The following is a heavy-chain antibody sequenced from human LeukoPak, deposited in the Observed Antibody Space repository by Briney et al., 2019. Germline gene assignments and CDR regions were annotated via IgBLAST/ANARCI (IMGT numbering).Heavy chain of an antibody. J-gene: IGHJ3*02. V-gene: IGHV3-23*01. Sequence: GGSLRLSCAASGFTFSSYAMSWVRQAPGKGLEWVSAISGSGGSTYYADSVKGRFTISRDNSKNTLYLQMNSLRAEDTAVYYCAKEGYCSSTSCYPGAFDIWGQGTMVTVSS. D-gene: IGHD2-2*01. CDR3: AKEGYCSSTSCYPGAFDI. CDR2: ISGSGGST. CDR1: GFTFSSYA.